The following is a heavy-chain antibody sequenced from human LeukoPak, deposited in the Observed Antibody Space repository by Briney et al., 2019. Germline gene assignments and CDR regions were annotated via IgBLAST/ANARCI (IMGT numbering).Heavy chain of an antibody. CDR3: ARCGYSYGYYDY. CDR1: GFTFSSYW. D-gene: IGHD5-18*01. Sequence: GGSLRLSCGASGFTFSSYWMSWVRQAPGEGLEWVANIKQDGSEKYYVDSVKGRFTISRDNAKNSLYLQMNSLRAEDTAVYYCARCGYSYGYYDYWGQGTLVTVSS. V-gene: IGHV3-7*01. CDR2: IKQDGSEK. J-gene: IGHJ4*02.